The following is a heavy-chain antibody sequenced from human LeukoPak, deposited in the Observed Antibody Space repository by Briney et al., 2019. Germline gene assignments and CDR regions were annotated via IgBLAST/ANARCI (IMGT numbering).Heavy chain of an antibody. D-gene: IGHD1-26*01. CDR3: ARGATYAYYQDY. Sequence: GGSLRLSCAASGFTFSSYGMNWVRQAPGKGLEWVSSISSSSTYIHYADSVKGRFTISRDNAKNTLYLQMNSLRAEDTAVYYCARGATYAYYQDYWGQGTLVTVSS. CDR1: GFTFSSYG. J-gene: IGHJ4*02. V-gene: IGHV3-21*01. CDR2: ISSSSTYI.